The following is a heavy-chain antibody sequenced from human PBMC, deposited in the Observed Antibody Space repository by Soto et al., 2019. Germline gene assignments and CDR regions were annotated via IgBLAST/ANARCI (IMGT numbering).Heavy chain of an antibody. CDR1: GFTFSDYY. Sequence: AGGSLRLSCAASGFTFSDYYMSWIRQAPGKGLEWVSYISSSSSYTNYADSVKGRFTISRDNAKNSLYLQMNSLRAEDTAVYYCARDRVEYCSSTSCYDYYYGMDVWGQGTTVTVSS. CDR2: ISSSSSYT. D-gene: IGHD2-2*01. V-gene: IGHV3-11*06. J-gene: IGHJ6*02. CDR3: ARDRVEYCSSTSCYDYYYGMDV.